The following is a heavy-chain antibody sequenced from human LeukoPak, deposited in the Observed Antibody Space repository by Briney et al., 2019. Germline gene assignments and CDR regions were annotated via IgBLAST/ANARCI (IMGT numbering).Heavy chain of an antibody. CDR3: ASSRIAVAGFDY. Sequence: SETLSLTCTVSGGSISSSSYYWGWIRQPPGKGLEWIGSIYYSGSTYYNPSLKSRVTMSVDTSKNQFSLKLSSVTAADTAVYYCASSRIAVAGFDYWGQGTLVTVSS. CDR1: GGSISSSSYY. D-gene: IGHD6-19*01. CDR2: IYYSGST. V-gene: IGHV4-39*01. J-gene: IGHJ4*02.